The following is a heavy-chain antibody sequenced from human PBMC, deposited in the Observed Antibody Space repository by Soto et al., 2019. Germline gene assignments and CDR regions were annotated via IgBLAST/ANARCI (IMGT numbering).Heavy chain of an antibody. J-gene: IGHJ6*02. D-gene: IGHD6-13*01. CDR1: GGSISSYY. Sequence: KTSETLSLTCTVSGGSISSYYWSWIRQPAGKGLEWIGRIYTSGSTNYNPSLKSRVTMSVDTSKNQFSLKLSSVTAADTAVYYCARGIAAAVPSDYGMDVWGQGTTVIVSS. CDR3: ARGIAAAVPSDYGMDV. CDR2: IYTSGST. V-gene: IGHV4-4*07.